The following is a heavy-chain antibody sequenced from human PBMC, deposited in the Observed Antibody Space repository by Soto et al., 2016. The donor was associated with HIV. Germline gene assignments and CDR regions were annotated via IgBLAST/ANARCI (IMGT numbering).Heavy chain of an antibody. CDR3: AREGVEQWLVRDYYYMDV. Sequence: QVQLVQSGAEVKKPGASVKVSCKTSGYTFTSYGITWVRQAPGQGLEWMGWINPNSGVTNYAQKFQGRVTMTRDTSISTAYMGLSRLRSDDTAVYYCAREGVEQWLVRDYYYMDVWGKGTTVTVSS. CDR1: GYTFTSYG. J-gene: IGHJ6*03. V-gene: IGHV1-2*02. CDR2: INPNSGVT. D-gene: IGHD6-19*01.